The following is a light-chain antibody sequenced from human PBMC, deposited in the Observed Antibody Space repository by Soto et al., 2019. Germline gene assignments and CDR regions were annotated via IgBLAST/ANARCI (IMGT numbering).Light chain of an antibody. CDR1: QSVTTQ. J-gene: IGKJ1*01. Sequence: IVLTQSPGTLSLSPGERATLSCRASQSVTTQLAWYQQKPGQAPRLIIHGASSRATGVPDRITGSGSGTDFTLSISRLEPEDFAVYYCQQYDDWPSFGQGTKVDNK. CDR3: QQYDDWPS. CDR2: GAS. V-gene: IGKV3-20*01.